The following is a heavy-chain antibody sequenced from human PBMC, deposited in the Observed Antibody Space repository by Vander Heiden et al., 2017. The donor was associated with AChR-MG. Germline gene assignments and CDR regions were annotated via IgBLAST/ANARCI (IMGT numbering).Heavy chain of an antibody. CDR1: GFTVNSKY. CDR3: VRATCSGPSCYRLDY. D-gene: IGHD2-2*02. CDR2: IYSDGTT. Sequence: EVQLVETGRGLIQPGGSLRLSCAASGFTVNSKYMSWVRQAPGKGLEWVSIIYSDGTTYYTDSVKGRFTISRDNSKNTLYLQMNSLRADDTALYYCVRATCSGPSCYRLDYWGQGTLVTVSS. J-gene: IGHJ4*02. V-gene: IGHV3-53*02.